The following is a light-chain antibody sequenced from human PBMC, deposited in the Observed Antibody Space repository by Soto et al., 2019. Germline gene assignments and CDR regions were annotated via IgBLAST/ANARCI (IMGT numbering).Light chain of an antibody. CDR3: QQAKSFPVS. Sequence: DIQMTQSPSSVSASVGDRVTITGRASQDIGSWFAWYQQTQGKLPKILIYAASILQSGVPSRFSGIWSGTDFTLPLNNLQPEDFATYYCQQAKSFPVSFGQGTRLEIK. J-gene: IGKJ5*01. V-gene: IGKV1D-12*01. CDR2: AAS. CDR1: QDIGSW.